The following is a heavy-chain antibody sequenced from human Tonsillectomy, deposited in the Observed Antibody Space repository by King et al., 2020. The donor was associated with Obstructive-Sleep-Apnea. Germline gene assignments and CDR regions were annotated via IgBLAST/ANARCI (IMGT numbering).Heavy chain of an antibody. J-gene: IGHJ5*02. Sequence: VQLQESGPGLVKPSETLSLTCTVSGGSISSYYWSWIRQPPGKGLEWIGYIYYSGSTNYNPSLKRRVTISVDTSKNQFSLKLSSVTAADTAVYYCARHGRELPTGANWFDPWGQGTLVTVSS. V-gene: IGHV4-59*08. CDR1: GGSISSYY. D-gene: IGHD1-26*01. CDR2: IYYSGST. CDR3: ARHGRELPTGANWFDP.